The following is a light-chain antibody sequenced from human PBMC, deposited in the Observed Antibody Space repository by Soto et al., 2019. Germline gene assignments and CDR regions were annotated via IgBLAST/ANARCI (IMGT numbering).Light chain of an antibody. CDR3: QQRSNWPWT. J-gene: IGKJ1*01. CDR1: QGVSSY. CDR2: DAF. Sequence: EIVMTQSPATLSVSPGERVTLSCRASQGVSSYLAWYQQKPGRAPRLLIYDAFNRATGIPARFSGSGPGTDFTLTISSLEPEDFAVYYCQQRSNWPWTFGQGTKVDI. V-gene: IGKV3D-11*01.